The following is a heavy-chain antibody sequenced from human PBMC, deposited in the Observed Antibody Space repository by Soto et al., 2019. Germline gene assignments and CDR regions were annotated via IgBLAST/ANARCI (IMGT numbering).Heavy chain of an antibody. CDR3: AGEADYLNWFDP. D-gene: IGHD4-17*01. CDR1: GFTFSSYA. J-gene: IGHJ5*02. V-gene: IGHV3-48*01. Sequence: PGGSLRLSCAASGFTFSSYAMHWVRQAPGKGLEWVSYIRSSSSTIYYADSVKGRFTISRDNAKNSLYLQMNSLRAEDTAVYYCAGEADYLNWFDPWGQGTLVTVS. CDR2: IRSSSSTI.